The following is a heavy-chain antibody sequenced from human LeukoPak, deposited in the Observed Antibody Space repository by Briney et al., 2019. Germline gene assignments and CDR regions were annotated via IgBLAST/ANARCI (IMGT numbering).Heavy chain of an antibody. D-gene: IGHD1-26*01. CDR2: ISAYNGNT. CDR1: GYTFTSYG. J-gene: IGHJ6*02. Sequence: GASVKVSCKASGYTFTSYGISWVRQAPGQGLEWMGWISAYNGNTNYAQKLQGRVTMTTDTSTSTAYMELRSLRSDDTAVYYCARAHSVGATSGGTHYGMDVWGQGTTVTVSS. CDR3: ARAHSVGATSGGTHYGMDV. V-gene: IGHV1-18*01.